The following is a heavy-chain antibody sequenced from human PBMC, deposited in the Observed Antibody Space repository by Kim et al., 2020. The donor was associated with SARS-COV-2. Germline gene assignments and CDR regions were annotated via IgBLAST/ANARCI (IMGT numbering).Heavy chain of an antibody. CDR3: ARDLGLRSGSRYFNWFDP. D-gene: IGHD2-15*01. Sequence: SVKVSCKASGGTFSSYAISWVRQAPGQGLEWMGGIIPIFGTANYAQKFQGRVTITADESTSTAYMELSSLRSEDTAVYYCARDLGLRSGSRYFNWFDPWGQGTLVTVSS. V-gene: IGHV1-69*13. J-gene: IGHJ5*02. CDR1: GGTFSSYA. CDR2: IIPIFGTA.